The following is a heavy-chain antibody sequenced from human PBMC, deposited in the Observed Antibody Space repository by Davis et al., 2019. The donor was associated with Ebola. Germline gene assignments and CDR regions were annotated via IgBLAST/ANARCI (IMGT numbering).Heavy chain of an antibody. CDR1: GYTFTSYG. CDR2: ISAYNGNT. D-gene: IGHD1-26*01. Sequence: ASVKVSCKASGYTFTSYGISWVRQAPGQGLEWMGWISAYNGNTNYAQKLQGRVTMTTDTSTSTAYMELRSLRSDDTAVYYCARSWRHLGATMGPEFDPWGQGTLVTVSS. V-gene: IGHV1-18*01. CDR3: ARSWRHLGATMGPEFDP. J-gene: IGHJ5*02.